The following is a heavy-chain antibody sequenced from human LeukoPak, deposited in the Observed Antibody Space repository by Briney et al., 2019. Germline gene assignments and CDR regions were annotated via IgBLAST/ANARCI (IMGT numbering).Heavy chain of an antibody. CDR1: GGSFSGYY. CDR2: INHSGST. V-gene: IGHV4-34*01. J-gene: IGHJ4*02. Sequence: PSETLSLTCAVYGGSFSGYYWSWIRQPPGKGLEWIGEINHSGSTNYNPSLKSRVTISVDTSKNQFSLKLSSMTAADTAVYYCARGATEGYFDYWGQGTLVTVSS. CDR3: ARGATEGYFDY.